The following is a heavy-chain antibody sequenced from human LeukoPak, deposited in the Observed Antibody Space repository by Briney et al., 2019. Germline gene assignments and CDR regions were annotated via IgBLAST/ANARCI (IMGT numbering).Heavy chain of an antibody. D-gene: IGHD6-19*01. J-gene: IGHJ4*02. Sequence: PGGSLRLSCAASGFTFSSYAMSWVRQAPGKGLEWVSAISGSGGSTYYADSVKGRFTISRDNSKNTLYLQMNSLRAEDTAVYYCAKVTQDSSGWYGEYFDYWGQGTLVTVSS. CDR3: AKVTQDSSGWYGEYFDY. CDR1: GFTFSSYA. CDR2: ISGSGGST. V-gene: IGHV3-23*01.